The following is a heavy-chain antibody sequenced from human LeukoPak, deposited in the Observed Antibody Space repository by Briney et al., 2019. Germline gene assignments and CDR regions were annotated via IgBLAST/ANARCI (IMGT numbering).Heavy chain of an antibody. CDR2: ISSSGSTM. CDR3: AKLQTAVVPAATLGFDS. D-gene: IGHD2-2*01. Sequence: PGGSLRLACAASGFTFSDYEMNWVRQAPGKGLEWISYISSSGSTMYYTDSVKGRFTISRDNAKDSLYLQMNSLRAEDTAIYYCAKLQTAVVPAATLGFDSWGQGTLVTVSS. J-gene: IGHJ4*02. V-gene: IGHV3-48*03. CDR1: GFTFSDYE.